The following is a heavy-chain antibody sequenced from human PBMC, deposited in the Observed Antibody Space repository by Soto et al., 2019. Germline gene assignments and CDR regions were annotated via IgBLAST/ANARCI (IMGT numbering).Heavy chain of an antibody. Sequence: GASLKVSCKASGGTFSSYTISWVRQAPGQGLEWMGRIIPILGIANYAQKFQGRVTITADESTSTAYMELSSLRSEDTAVYYCARDQADTAIPLYYHGMDVWGQGTTVTVSS. CDR2: IIPILGIA. CDR1: GGTFSSYT. J-gene: IGHJ6*02. V-gene: IGHV1-69*04. CDR3: ARDQADTAIPLYYHGMDV. D-gene: IGHD5-18*01.